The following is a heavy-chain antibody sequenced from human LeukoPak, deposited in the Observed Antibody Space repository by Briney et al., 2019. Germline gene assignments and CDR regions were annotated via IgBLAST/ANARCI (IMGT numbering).Heavy chain of an antibody. D-gene: IGHD1-26*01. V-gene: IGHV3-48*02. CDR1: GFTFSNYA. CDR2: ISGTSRTI. Sequence: PGGSLRLSCAASGFTFSNYAMTWVRQAPGKGLEWVSYISGTSRTIYYADSVKGRFTISRDNAKNSLSLQMNSLRDEDTAVYYCARADRSGTYNFDYWGQGTLVTVSS. J-gene: IGHJ4*02. CDR3: ARADRSGTYNFDY.